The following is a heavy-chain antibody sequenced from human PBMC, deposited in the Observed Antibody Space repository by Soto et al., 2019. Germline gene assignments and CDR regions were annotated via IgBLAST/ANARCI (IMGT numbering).Heavy chain of an antibody. V-gene: IGHV3-30*04. Sequence: QVQLVESGGGVVQPGRSLRLSCAASGFTFSSYAMHWVRQAPGKGLEWVAVISYDGRNKYYADSVKGRFTISRDNSKNTLYLQMNSLRAEDTAVYYCARERGSSHQRTYYYCGMDVWGQGTTVTVSS. CDR1: GFTFSSYA. J-gene: IGHJ6*02. CDR2: ISYDGRNK. CDR3: ARERGSSHQRTYYYCGMDV. D-gene: IGHD3-10*01.